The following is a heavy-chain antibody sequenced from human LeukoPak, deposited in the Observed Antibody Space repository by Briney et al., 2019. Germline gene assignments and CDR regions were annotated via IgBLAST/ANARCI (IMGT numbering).Heavy chain of an antibody. Sequence: SETLSLTCTVSGGSISSYYWSWIRQPAGKGLEWIGRIYTSGSTNYNPSLKSRVTMSVDTSKNQFSLKLSSVTAADTAVYYCARDIEYYDSSGYCPNFDYWGQGTLVTVSS. V-gene: IGHV4-4*07. CDR1: GGSISSYY. CDR2: IYTSGST. CDR3: ARDIEYYDSSGYCPNFDY. J-gene: IGHJ4*02. D-gene: IGHD3-22*01.